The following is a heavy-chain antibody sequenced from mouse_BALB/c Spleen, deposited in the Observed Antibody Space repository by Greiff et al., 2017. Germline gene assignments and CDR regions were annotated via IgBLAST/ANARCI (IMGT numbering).Heavy chain of an antibody. Sequence: DVMLVESGGGLVKPGGSLKLSCAASGFTFSSYAMSWVRQTPEKRLEWVASISSGGSTYYPDSVKGRFTISRDNARNILYLQMSSLRSEDTAMYYCAREGDGNYAWFAYWGQGTLVTVSA. CDR2: ISSGGST. CDR1: GFTFSSYA. D-gene: IGHD2-1*01. CDR3: AREGDGNYAWFAY. V-gene: IGHV5-6-5*01. J-gene: IGHJ3*01.